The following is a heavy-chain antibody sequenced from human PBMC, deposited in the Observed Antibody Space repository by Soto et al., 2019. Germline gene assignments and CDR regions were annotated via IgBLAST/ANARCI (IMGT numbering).Heavy chain of an antibody. CDR2: ISYDGSNK. Sequence: GGSLRLSCAASGFTFSSYGLHWVRQAPGTGLEWVAVISYDGSNKYYADSVKGRFTISRDNSKNTLYLQMNSLRAEDTAVYYCAKDLGYYYEEGYGMDVWGQGTTVTVSS. CDR1: GFTFSSYG. D-gene: IGHD3-22*01. CDR3: AKDLGYYYEEGYGMDV. V-gene: IGHV3-30*18. J-gene: IGHJ6*02.